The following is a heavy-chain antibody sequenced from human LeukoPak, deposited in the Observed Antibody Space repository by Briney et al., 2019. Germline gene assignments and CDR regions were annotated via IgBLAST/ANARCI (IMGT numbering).Heavy chain of an antibody. CDR3: ARPLTTSGWYFDL. CDR2: INPNSGGT. CDR1: GGTFSSYA. D-gene: IGHD1-14*01. V-gene: IGHV1-2*02. J-gene: IGHJ2*01. Sequence: ASVKVSCKASGGTFSSYAISWVRQAPGQGLEWMGWINPNSGGTNYAQKFQDRVTMTRDTSISTAYMELSSLKSDDTAVYYCARPLTTSGWYFDLWGRGTLVTVSS.